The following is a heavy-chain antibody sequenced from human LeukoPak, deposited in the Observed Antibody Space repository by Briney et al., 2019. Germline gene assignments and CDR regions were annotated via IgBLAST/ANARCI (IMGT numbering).Heavy chain of an antibody. CDR2: INSDGSST. D-gene: IGHD3-22*01. V-gene: IGHV3-74*01. Sequence: PGGSLRLSCAASGFTFSSYWMHWVRQAPGKGLVWVSRINSDGSSTAYADSVKGRFTISRDNAKNTLYLHMNSLRDEDTAVYYCAREGPDSSGYYSDYWGQGTLVIVSS. J-gene: IGHJ4*02. CDR3: AREGPDSSGYYSDY. CDR1: GFTFSSYW.